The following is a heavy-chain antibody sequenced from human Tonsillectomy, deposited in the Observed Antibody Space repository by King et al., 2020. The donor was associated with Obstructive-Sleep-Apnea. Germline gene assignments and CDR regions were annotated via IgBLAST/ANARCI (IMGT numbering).Heavy chain of an antibody. CDR3: ARGLGGSYFFDY. CDR2: IWYDGSNK. CDR1: GFTFSSYG. Sequence: VQLVESGGGVVQPGRSLRLSCAASGFTFSSYGMHWVRQAPGKGLEGVAVIWYDGSNKYYADSVKGRFTISRDNSKNTLYLQMNSLRAEDTAVYYCARGLGGSYFFDYWGQGTLVTVSS. J-gene: IGHJ4*02. V-gene: IGHV3-33*01. D-gene: IGHD1-26*01.